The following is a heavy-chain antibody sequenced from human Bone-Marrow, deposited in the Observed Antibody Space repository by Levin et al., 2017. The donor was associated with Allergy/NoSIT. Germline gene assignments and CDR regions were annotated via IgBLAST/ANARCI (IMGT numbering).Heavy chain of an antibody. V-gene: IGHV3-23*01. CDR3: VRDYCDSSSCHLSH. Sequence: TGGSLRLSCRASGFTFDNFAMSWVRQAPGKGLEWVSTISGYDDHTYYADSVKGRFTISRDNDKKTVSLQVDSLRADDAGLYFCVRDYCDSSSCHLSHWGRGTLVTVSS. CDR2: ISGYDDHT. J-gene: IGHJ4*02. D-gene: IGHD3-16*01. CDR1: GFTFDNFA.